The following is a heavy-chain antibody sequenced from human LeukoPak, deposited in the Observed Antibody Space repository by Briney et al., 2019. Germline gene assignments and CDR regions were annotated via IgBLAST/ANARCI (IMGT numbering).Heavy chain of an antibody. CDR2: IYYSGST. D-gene: IGHD1-26*01. J-gene: IGHJ4*02. CDR1: GVSISSSSYY. CDR3: AKSGGYGLIDY. V-gene: IGHV4-39*01. Sequence: SETLSLTCTVSGVSISSSSYYWGWIRQPPGKGLEWIGNIYYSGSTYYNASLQSRVTISIDTSKNQFSLRLNSVTAADTAMYYCAKSGGYGLIDYWGQGTLVTVSS.